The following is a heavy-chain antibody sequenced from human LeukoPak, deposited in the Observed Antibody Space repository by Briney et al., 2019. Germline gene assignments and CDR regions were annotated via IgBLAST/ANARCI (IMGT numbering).Heavy chain of an antibody. Sequence: GGSLRLSCAASGFTFSSYEMNWVRQAPGKGLEWVSYISSSGSTIYYADPVKGRFTISRDNAKNSLYLQMNSLRAEDTAVYYCARDSYYYDSSGLITEYFQHWGQGTLVTVSS. CDR2: ISSSGSTI. CDR1: GFTFSSYE. V-gene: IGHV3-48*03. J-gene: IGHJ1*01. CDR3: ARDSYYYDSSGLITEYFQH. D-gene: IGHD3-22*01.